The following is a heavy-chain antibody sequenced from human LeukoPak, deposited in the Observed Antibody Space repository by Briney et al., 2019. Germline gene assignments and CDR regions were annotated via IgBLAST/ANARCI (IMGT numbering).Heavy chain of an antibody. Sequence: PSETLSLTCAVYGGSFSSYYWSWIRQPPGKGLEWIGEINHSGSTNYNPSLKSRVTLSVDTSKNQFSLKLSSVTAADTAVYYCARQHYGYWGQGTLVTVSS. CDR3: ARQHYGY. D-gene: IGHD3-16*01. J-gene: IGHJ4*02. CDR1: GGSFSSYY. V-gene: IGHV4-34*01. CDR2: INHSGST.